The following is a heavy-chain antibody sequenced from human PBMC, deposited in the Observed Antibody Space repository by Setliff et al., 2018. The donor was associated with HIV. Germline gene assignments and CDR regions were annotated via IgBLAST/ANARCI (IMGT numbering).Heavy chain of an antibody. CDR2: INSDGSTT. Sequence: PGGSLRLSCEASEFTFSDSWMHWVRQVPGQGLVWVSTINSDGSTTSYADSAKGRFTISRDNARNTLYLQMSGLRAEDSAVYYCHRFMHVWGKGTTVTVSS. CDR3: HRFMHV. J-gene: IGHJ6*03. V-gene: IGHV3-74*01. CDR1: EFTFSDSW.